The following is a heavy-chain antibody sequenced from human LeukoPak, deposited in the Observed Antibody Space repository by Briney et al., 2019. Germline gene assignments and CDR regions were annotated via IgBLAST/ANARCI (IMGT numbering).Heavy chain of an antibody. V-gene: IGHV3-7*01. CDR2: IKQDGSEK. J-gene: IGHJ4*02. D-gene: IGHD1-26*01. Sequence: GGSLRLSCAASGFTFSSYWMSWVRQAPGKGLEWVANIKQDGSEKYYVDSVKGRFTISRDNAKNSLYLQMNSLRAEDTAVYYCARAYSGSYRTTLFCWGQGTLVTVTS. CDR1: GFTFSSYW. CDR3: ARAYSGSYRTTLFC.